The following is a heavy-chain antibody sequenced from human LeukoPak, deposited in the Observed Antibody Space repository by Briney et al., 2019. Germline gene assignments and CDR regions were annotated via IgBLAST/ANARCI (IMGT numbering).Heavy chain of an antibody. V-gene: IGHV3-13*04. Sequence: GGSLRLSCAASGFTFSSYDMHWVRQATGKGLEWVSVIGTSGDTYYAGSVKGRFTISRENAKNSLYLQMNSLRAEDTAVYYCAKGRGSPYYFEYWGQGTLVTVSS. CDR2: IGTSGDT. CDR3: AKGRGSPYYFEY. CDR1: GFTFSSYD. D-gene: IGHD1-26*01. J-gene: IGHJ4*02.